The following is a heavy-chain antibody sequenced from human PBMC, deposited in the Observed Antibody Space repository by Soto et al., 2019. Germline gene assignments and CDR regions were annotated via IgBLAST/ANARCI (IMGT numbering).Heavy chain of an antibody. J-gene: IGHJ6*02. CDR3: ARDDLPVTYCGGDCRYAMDV. CDR1: GFIFSSYG. D-gene: IGHD2-21*02. CDR2: IWYDGSNK. V-gene: IGHV3-33*01. Sequence: PGGSLRLSCAASGFIFSSYGMHWVRQAPGKGLEWVAVIWYDGSNKYYADSVKGRFTISRDNSKNTLYLQMNSLRAEDTAMYYYARDDLPVTYCGGDCRYAMDVWGQGTTVTVSS.